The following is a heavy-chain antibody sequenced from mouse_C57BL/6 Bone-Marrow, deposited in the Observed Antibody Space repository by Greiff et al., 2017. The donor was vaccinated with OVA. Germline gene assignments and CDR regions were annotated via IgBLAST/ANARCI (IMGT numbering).Heavy chain of an antibody. CDR3: ATQTAQAHFDY. CDR1: GYTFTSYW. D-gene: IGHD3-2*02. Sequence: VQLHQSGTELVKPGASVKLSCKASGYTFTSYWMHWVKQRPGQGLEWIGNINPSNGGTNYNEKFKSKATLTVDKSSSTAYMQLSSLTSEDSAVYYCATQTAQAHFDYWGQGTTLTVSS. V-gene: IGHV1-53*01. J-gene: IGHJ2*01. CDR2: INPSNGGT.